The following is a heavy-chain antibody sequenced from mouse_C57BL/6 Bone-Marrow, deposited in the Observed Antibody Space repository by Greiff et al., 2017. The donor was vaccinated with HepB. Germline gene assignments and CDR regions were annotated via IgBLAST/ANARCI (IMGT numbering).Heavy chain of an antibody. D-gene: IGHD1-2*01. CDR1: GFTFSDYY. Sequence: EVQGVESGGGLVQPGGSLKLSCAASGFTFSDYYMYWVRQTPEKRLEWVAYISNGGGSTYYPDTVKGRFTISRDNAKNTLYLQMSRLKSEDTAMYYCARHATTAPFDYWGQGTTLTVSS. V-gene: IGHV5-12*01. CDR3: ARHATTAPFDY. CDR2: ISNGGGST. J-gene: IGHJ2*01.